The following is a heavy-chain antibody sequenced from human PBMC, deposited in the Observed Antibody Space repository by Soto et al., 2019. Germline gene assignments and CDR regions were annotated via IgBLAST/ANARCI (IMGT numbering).Heavy chain of an antibody. J-gene: IGHJ6*02. CDR3: ARDRGYSGYDSPRYYYGMDV. Sequence: QVQLVESGGGVVQPGRSLRLSCAASGFTFSSYGMHRVRQAPGKGLEWVAVIWYDGSNKWYADSVKGRFTISRDNSKNTLHLQMNSLRAEDTAVYSCARDRGYSGYDSPRYYYGMDVWGQGTTVTVSS. CDR2: IWYDGSNK. CDR1: GFTFSSYG. V-gene: IGHV3-33*01. D-gene: IGHD5-12*01.